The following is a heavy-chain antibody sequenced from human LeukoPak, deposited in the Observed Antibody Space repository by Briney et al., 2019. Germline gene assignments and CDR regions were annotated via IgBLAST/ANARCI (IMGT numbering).Heavy chain of an antibody. V-gene: IGHV3-23*01. CDR3: AKDRHYASNLFDY. CDR1: GFTFSNYA. Sequence: GGSLRLSCAASGFTFSNYAMSWVRQAPGKGLEWVSGISSDGGTFYPDSVKGRFTISRDNSKNTLYLQMNSLRAEDTAMYYCAKDRHYASNLFDYWGQGTLVTVSS. J-gene: IGHJ4*02. D-gene: IGHD3-10*01. CDR2: ISSDGGT.